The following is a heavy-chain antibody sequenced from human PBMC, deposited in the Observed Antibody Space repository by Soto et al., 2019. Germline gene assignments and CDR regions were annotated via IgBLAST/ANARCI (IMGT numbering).Heavy chain of an antibody. CDR1: GFTFSSYS. CDR2: ISSSATTK. CDR3: GRDERSDWNYVVY. V-gene: IGHV3-48*02. Sequence: GGSLRLSCAASGFTFSSYSMTWVRQAPGKGLEWLSYISSSATTKYYADSVRGRFTVSRDNAKNSLSLQMDSLRDEDTAVYYCGRDERSDWNYVVYGGQGTLVTVS. J-gene: IGHJ4*02. D-gene: IGHD3-9*01.